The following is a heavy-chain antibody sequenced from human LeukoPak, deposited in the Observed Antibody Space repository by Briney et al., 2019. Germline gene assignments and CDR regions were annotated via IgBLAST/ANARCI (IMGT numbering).Heavy chain of an antibody. V-gene: IGHV3-21*01. Sequence: GGALRLSCAASGFTFSSYSMHWVRQAPGKGREWVSSISSSSSYIYYADSVKGRFTISRDNAKNSLYLQMNSLRAEDTAVYYCARDLEYSSSSGFDYWGQGTLVTVSS. CDR1: GFTFSSYS. J-gene: IGHJ4*02. CDR2: ISSSSSYI. D-gene: IGHD6-6*01. CDR3: ARDLEYSSSSGFDY.